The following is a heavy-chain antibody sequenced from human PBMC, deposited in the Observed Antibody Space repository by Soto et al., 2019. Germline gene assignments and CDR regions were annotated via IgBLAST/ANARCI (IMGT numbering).Heavy chain of an antibody. Sequence: GGSLRLSCAASGFTFSSYAMSWVRQAPGKGLEWVSAISGSGGSTYYADSVKGRFTISRDNSKNTLYLQMNSLRAEDTAVYYCAKDRPATVVTPGGLDAFDIWGQGTMVTVSS. CDR2: ISGSGGST. V-gene: IGHV3-23*01. J-gene: IGHJ3*02. D-gene: IGHD4-17*01. CDR1: GFTFSSYA. CDR3: AKDRPATVVTPGGLDAFDI.